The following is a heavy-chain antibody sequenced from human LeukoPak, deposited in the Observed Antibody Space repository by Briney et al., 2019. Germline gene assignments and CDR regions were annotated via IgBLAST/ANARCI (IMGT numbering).Heavy chain of an antibody. CDR1: GGSISSSSYY. CDR3: ARDLAAAEVDY. V-gene: IGHV4-39*07. J-gene: IGHJ4*02. Sequence: SETLSLTCTVSGGSISSSSYYWGWIRQPPGKGLEWIGSIYYSGSTYYNPSLKSRVTISVDTSKNQFSLKLSSVTAADTAVYYCARDLAAAEVDYWGRGTLVTVSS. CDR2: IYYSGST. D-gene: IGHD6-13*01.